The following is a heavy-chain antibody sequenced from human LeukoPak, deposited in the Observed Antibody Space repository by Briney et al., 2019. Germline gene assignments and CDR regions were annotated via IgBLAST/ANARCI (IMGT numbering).Heavy chain of an antibody. D-gene: IGHD3-22*01. J-gene: IGHJ5*02. CDR2: INPNSGGT. CDR3: ARDAIYDSSGYDPPIDNWFDP. CDR1: GGTFSSYA. V-gene: IGHV1-2*02. Sequence: LRASVKVSCKASGGTFSSYAISWVRQAPGQGLEWMGRINPNSGGTNYAQKFQGRVTMTRDTSISTAYMELSRLRSDDTAVYYCARDAIYDSSGYDPPIDNWFDPWGREPWSPSPQ.